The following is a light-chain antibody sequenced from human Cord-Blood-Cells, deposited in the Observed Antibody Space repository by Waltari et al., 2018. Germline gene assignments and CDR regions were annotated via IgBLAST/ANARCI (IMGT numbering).Light chain of an antibody. J-gene: IGLJ3*02. Sequence: QSALTQPASVSGSPGQSITISCTGTSSDVGGYNYVSWYQQHPGKAPKLMIYDVSKRPSGCSNRFSGSKSGNPASLTISGLQAEDEADYYCSSYTSSSTWVFGGGTKLTVL. V-gene: IGLV2-14*01. CDR3: SSYTSSSTWV. CDR2: DVS. CDR1: SSDVGGYNY.